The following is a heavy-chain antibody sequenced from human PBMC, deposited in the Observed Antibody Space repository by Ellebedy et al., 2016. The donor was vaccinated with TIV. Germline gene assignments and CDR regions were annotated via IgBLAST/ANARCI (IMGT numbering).Heavy chain of an antibody. J-gene: IGHJ4*02. CDR2: ISGYNGNT. CDR1: GYSFASYG. D-gene: IGHD6-19*01. V-gene: IGHV1-18*01. Sequence: ASVKVSCXASGYSFASYGINWVRQAPGQGLEWMGWISGYNGNTNYTQKIQGRVTMTRDTSTTTAYMELRSLRSDDTAVYYCATRSGPAGQVANYWGQGTLVTVSS. CDR3: ATRSGPAGQVANY.